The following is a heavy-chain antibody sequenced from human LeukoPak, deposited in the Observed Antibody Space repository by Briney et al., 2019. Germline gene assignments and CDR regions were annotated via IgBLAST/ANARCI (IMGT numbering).Heavy chain of an antibody. D-gene: IGHD5-24*01. Sequence: SETLSLTCTVSGGSISSYYWSWIRQPPGKGLEWVGYIYYSGTTKYNPSLKSRVTISVDTSKNQFSLKLASVTAADTAVYYCAREMATGSGAFDIWGQGTMLTVSS. V-gene: IGHV4-59*01. CDR1: GGSISSYY. CDR2: IYYSGTT. J-gene: IGHJ3*02. CDR3: AREMATGSGAFDI.